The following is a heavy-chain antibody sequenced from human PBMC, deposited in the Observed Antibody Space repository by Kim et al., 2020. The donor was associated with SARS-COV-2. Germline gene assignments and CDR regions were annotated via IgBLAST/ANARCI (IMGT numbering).Heavy chain of an antibody. D-gene: IGHD3-10*01. CDR2: IYSGGST. CDR3: ARGAPLLRYFDY. CDR1: GFTVSSNY. V-gene: IGHV3-53*01. Sequence: GGSLRLSCAASGFTVSSNYMSWVRQAPGKGLEWVSVIYSGGSTYYADSVKGRFTISRDNSKHTLYLQMNSLQAEDTAVYYCARGAPLLRYFDYWGQGTLVTVSS. J-gene: IGHJ4*02.